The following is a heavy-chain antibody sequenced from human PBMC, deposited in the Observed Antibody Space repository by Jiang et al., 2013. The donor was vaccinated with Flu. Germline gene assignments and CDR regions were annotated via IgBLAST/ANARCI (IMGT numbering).Heavy chain of an antibody. Sequence: GAEVKKPGASVKVSCKAFGYTFTNYDVNWVRQVPGQGLEWVGWMNPKTGKTGYAQKFQGRVSLTRNTSIRTAYMELSSLTSEDTAVYYCARTFYDGAGLDGNWFDPWGQGTLVTV. CDR2: MNPKTGKT. CDR3: ARTFYDGAGLDGNWFDP. CDR1: GYTFTNYD. D-gene: IGHD2/OR15-2a*01. V-gene: IGHV1-8*01. J-gene: IGHJ5*02.